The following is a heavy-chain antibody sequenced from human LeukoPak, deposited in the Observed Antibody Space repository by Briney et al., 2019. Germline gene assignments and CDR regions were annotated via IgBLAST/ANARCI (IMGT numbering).Heavy chain of an antibody. CDR3: ARGRVSSSSWYSTYYYYFYMDV. Sequence: SETLSLTCTVSGGSISTYYWSWIRQPPGKGLEWIGYIYYTGSTSYNPSLKSRVTMSLDASKNQFSLELSSVTAADTAVYFCARGRVSSSSWYSTYYYYFYMDVWGKGTTVTVSS. CDR2: IYYTGST. J-gene: IGHJ6*03. V-gene: IGHV4-59*01. CDR1: GGSISTYY. D-gene: IGHD6-13*01.